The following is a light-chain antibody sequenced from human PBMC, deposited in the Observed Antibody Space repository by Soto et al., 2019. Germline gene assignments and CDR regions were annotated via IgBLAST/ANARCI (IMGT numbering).Light chain of an antibody. CDR2: SDD. CDR1: DSNIGSGS. J-gene: IGLJ1*01. V-gene: IGLV1-44*01. CDR3: AAWDDSLNGYV. Sequence: QSAVTQPPSASGTPGQGVTISCSGSDSNIGSGSVSWYQQLPGAAPKLLIYSDDHRPSGVPDRFSGSKSGTSASLAISGLQSEDEADYHCAAWDDSLNGYVFGTGTKLTVL.